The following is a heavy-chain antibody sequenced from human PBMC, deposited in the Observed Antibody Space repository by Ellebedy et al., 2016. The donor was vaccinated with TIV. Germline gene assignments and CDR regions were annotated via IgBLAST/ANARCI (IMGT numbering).Heavy chain of an antibody. CDR2: IYSGGNT. D-gene: IGHD4-17*01. CDR3: TTAYGDPHRPY. CDR1: GFTVSTHY. Sequence: GESLKISCAASGFTVSTHYMSWVRQAPGKGLEWVSVIYSGGNTYYAGSVKGRFTISRDSSKNTLYLQMNSLRAEDTAVYYCTTAYGDPHRPYWGQGSLVTVSS. J-gene: IGHJ4*02. V-gene: IGHV3-66*01.